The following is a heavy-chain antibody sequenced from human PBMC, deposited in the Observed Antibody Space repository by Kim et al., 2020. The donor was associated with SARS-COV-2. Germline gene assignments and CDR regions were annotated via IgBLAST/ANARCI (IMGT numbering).Heavy chain of an antibody. Sequence: SETLSLTCAVYGGSFSGYYWSWIRQPPGKGLEWIGEINHSGSTNYNPSLKSRVTISVDTSKNQFSLKLSSVTAADTAVYYCARGRYYDRSLFDYWGQGTLVTVSS. V-gene: IGHV4-34*01. CDR3: ARGRYYDRSLFDY. CDR1: GGSFSGYY. D-gene: IGHD3-22*01. J-gene: IGHJ4*02. CDR2: INHSGST.